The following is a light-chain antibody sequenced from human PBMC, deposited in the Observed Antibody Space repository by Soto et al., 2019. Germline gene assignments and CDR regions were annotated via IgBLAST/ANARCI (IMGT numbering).Light chain of an antibody. Sequence: QSALTQPASVSGSPGQSITISCTGTSSDVGGYNYVYWYQQHPGKAPKLIIYEVSNRPSGVSNRFSGSNSGDTAPLTISGLHAEDEADSYCSSYTSSSTLYVFGTGTKVTVL. CDR1: SSDVGGYNY. V-gene: IGLV2-14*01. CDR2: EVS. J-gene: IGLJ1*01. CDR3: SSYTSSSTLYV.